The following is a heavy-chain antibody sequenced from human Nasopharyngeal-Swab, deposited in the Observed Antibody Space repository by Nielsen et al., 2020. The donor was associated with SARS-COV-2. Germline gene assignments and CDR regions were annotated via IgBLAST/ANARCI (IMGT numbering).Heavy chain of an antibody. Sequence: ASVKVSCKASGYTFTSYYMHWVRQAPGQGLEWMGIINPSGGSTSYAQKFQGRVTMTRDASTSTVYMELSSLRSEDTAVYYCARGGWLLGNPTDLDYWGQGTLVTVSS. CDR1: GYTFTSYY. J-gene: IGHJ4*02. CDR3: ARGGWLLGNPTDLDY. V-gene: IGHV1-46*01. D-gene: IGHD5-12*01. CDR2: INPSGGST.